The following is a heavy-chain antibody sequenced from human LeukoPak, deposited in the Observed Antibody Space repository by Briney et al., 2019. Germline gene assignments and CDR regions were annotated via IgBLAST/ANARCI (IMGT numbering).Heavy chain of an antibody. CDR2: ISGSGGST. CDR1: GFTFSSYA. J-gene: IGHJ4*02. D-gene: IGHD3-22*01. Sequence: GSLLLSCAASGFTFSSYAMSWVRQAPGKGLEWVSAISGSGGSTYYADSVKGRFTISSDNSKNTLYLQMNSLRAEDTAVYCCAKVLHDSSGYSTCFDYWGQGTLVTDSS. CDR3: AKVLHDSSGYSTCFDY. V-gene: IGHV3-23*01.